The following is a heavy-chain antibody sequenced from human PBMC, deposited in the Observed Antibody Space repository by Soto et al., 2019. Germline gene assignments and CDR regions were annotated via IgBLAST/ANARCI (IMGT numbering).Heavy chain of an antibody. CDR2: IIPLLGTA. CDR3: PRGHSYGNYYYYYGMDV. Sequence: SVKVSCKXSGGTFSSYAINWVRQAPGQGLEWMGGIIPLLGTADSAQKFQGRVTITADESTSTAYMELSSLRFEDTAVYYCPRGHSYGNYYYYYGMDVWGQGTTVTVSS. V-gene: IGHV1-69*13. CDR1: GGTFSSYA. D-gene: IGHD5-18*01. J-gene: IGHJ6*02.